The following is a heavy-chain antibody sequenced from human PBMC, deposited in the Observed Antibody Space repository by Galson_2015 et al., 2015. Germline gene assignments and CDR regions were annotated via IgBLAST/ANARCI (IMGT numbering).Heavy chain of an antibody. V-gene: IGHV3-33*08. CDR2: IWYDGSNK. D-gene: IGHD6-13*01. CDR3: ARDESMSAAGTDY. Sequence: SLRLSCAASGFTFSSYAMHWVRQAPGKGLEWVAVIWYDGSNKYYTDSVKGRFTISRDNSKKTLYLQMNSLRAEDTAVYYCARDESMSAAGTDYWGQGTLVTVSS. J-gene: IGHJ4*02. CDR1: GFTFSSYA.